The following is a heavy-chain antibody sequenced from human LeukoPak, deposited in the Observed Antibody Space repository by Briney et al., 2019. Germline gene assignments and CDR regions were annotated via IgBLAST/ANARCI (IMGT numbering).Heavy chain of an antibody. D-gene: IGHD1-26*01. CDR3: ARGPETGSFDY. CDR2: THSSCCST. Sequence: SVKVSCKASGYTIFRNYMNWGRQDPGEGVEWMGRTHSSCCSTPYAQQFQDRVLMSRDMPTSTAYMELNSLRSEDTAVYYCARGPETGSFDYWGQGTLVTVSS. J-gene: IGHJ4*02. CDR1: GYTIFRNY. V-gene: IGHV1-46*01.